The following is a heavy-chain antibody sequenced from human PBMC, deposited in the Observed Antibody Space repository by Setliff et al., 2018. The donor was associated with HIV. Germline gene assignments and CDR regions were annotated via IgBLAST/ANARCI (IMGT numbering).Heavy chain of an antibody. CDR2: INAGNGNT. V-gene: IGHV1-3*01. D-gene: IGHD6-19*01. CDR3: ARDQTGVATAAFGGGSAWSDEGFDI. J-gene: IGHJ3*02. CDR1: GYTFTSYA. Sequence: ASVKVSCKASGYTFTSYAMHWVRQAPGQRLEWMGWINAGNGNTKYSQKFQGRVTFTADESTSTAYMELSSLSSEDTAVYYRARDQTGVATAAFGGGSAWSDEGFDIWGQGTMVTVS.